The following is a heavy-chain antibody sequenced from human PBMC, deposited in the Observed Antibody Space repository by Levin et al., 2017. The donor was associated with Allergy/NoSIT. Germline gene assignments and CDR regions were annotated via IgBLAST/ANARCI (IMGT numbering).Heavy chain of an antibody. J-gene: IGHJ5*02. D-gene: IGHD1-26*01. CDR2: INPSGGST. CDR3: ARESSIVGAMYGLGWFDP. Sequence: GASVKVSCKASGYTFTSYYMHWVRQAPGQGLEWMGIINPSGGSTSYAQKFQGRVTMTRDTSTSTVYMELSSLRSEDTAVYYCARESSIVGAMYGLGWFDPWGQGTLVTVSS. V-gene: IGHV1-46*01. CDR1: GYTFTSYY.